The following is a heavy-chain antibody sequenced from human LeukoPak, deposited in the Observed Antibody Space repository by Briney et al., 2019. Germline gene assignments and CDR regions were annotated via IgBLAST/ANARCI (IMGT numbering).Heavy chain of an antibody. V-gene: IGHV3-30*18. Sequence: GRSLRLSCAASGFTFSNYDMHWVRQAPGKGLEWVAVISYDGTNKYYADSVKGRFTISRDNSKNTLHLQMNSLRAEDTAVYYCAKDDRGNEAPFDYWGQGTLVTVS. J-gene: IGHJ4*02. CDR2: ISYDGTNK. CDR3: AKDDRGNEAPFDY. CDR1: GFTFSNYD.